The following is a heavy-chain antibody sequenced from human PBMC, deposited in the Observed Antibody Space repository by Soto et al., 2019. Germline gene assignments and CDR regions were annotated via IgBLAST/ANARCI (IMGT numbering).Heavy chain of an antibody. Sequence: PGGSLRLSCAASGFTFSSYWMHWVRQAPGKGLVWVSRINSDGSSTSYADSVKGRFTISRDNAKNTLYLQMNSLRAEDTAVYYCASGETRIRFLEWLGMDVWGQGPTVTVSS. CDR3: ASGETRIRFLEWLGMDV. V-gene: IGHV3-74*01. D-gene: IGHD3-3*01. CDR2: INSDGSST. CDR1: GFTFSSYW. J-gene: IGHJ6*02.